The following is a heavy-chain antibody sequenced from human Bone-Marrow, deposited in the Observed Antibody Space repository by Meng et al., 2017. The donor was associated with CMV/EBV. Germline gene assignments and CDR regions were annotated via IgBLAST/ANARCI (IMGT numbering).Heavy chain of an antibody. CDR1: GGTFSSYA. D-gene: IGHD2-21*02. CDR3: ARRPTETPGDYYYYYGMDV. CDR2: INPSGGST. J-gene: IGHJ6*02. Sequence: ASVKVSCKASGGTFSSYAISWVRQAPGQGLEWMGIINPSGGSTSYAQKFQGRVTMTRDTSTSTVYMELSSLRSEDTAVYYCARRPTETPGDYYYYYGMDVWGQGTTVTVSS. V-gene: IGHV1-46*01.